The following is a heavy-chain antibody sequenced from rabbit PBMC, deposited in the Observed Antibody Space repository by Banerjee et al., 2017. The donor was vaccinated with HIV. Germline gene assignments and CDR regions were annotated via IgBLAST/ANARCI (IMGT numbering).Heavy chain of an antibody. CDR1: GFDISTYH. J-gene: IGHJ4*01. V-gene: IGHV1S45*01. CDR3: ARDLAGVIGWNFGL. CDR2: IDAGSSGST. Sequence: QEPLKETGGGLVQPGGSLTLSCTASGFDISTYHMCWVRQAPGKGLEWIARIDAGSSGSTYYASWAKGRFTISKTSSTTVTLQMTSLTAADTATYFCARDLAGVIGWNFGLWGPGTLVTV. D-gene: IGHD4-1*01.